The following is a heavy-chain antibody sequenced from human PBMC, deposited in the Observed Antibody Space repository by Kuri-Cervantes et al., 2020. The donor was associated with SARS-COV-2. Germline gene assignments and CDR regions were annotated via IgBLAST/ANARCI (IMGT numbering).Heavy chain of an antibody. CDR1: GFSLSTSGVG. Sequence: SGPTLVKPTQTLTLTCTFSGFSLSTSGVGVGWIRQPPGKPLEWFALIYWNDDKRYSPSLKSRLTITKDTSKNQVVLTMTNMDPVDTATYYCARSLYSSSYDYWGQGTLVTVSS. V-gene: IGHV2-5*01. CDR3: ARSLYSSSYDY. D-gene: IGHD6-6*01. J-gene: IGHJ4*02. CDR2: IYWNDDK.